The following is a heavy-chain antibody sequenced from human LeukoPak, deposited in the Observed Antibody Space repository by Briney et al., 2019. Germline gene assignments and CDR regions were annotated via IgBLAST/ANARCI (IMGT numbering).Heavy chain of an antibody. D-gene: IGHD1-26*01. Sequence: PSETLSLTCTASGGGSISGSTYYWGWIRQPPGKGLEWIGNIYYSGSTYYNPSLKSRVTISVDTSKNQFSLKLSSVTAADTAVYYCAKLTPYSGSPLGDYWGQGTLVTVSS. V-gene: IGHV4-39*01. CDR1: GGGSISGSTYY. CDR3: AKLTPYSGSPLGDY. CDR2: IYYSGST. J-gene: IGHJ4*02.